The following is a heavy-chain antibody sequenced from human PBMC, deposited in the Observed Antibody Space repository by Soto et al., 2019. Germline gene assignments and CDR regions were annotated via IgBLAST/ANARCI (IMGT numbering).Heavy chain of an antibody. CDR1: GYTFTIYC. CDR3: ARHPSHSISSGFYYYGMDV. CDR2: IYPVDSDS. Sequence: PGESLKISCNGSGYTFTIYCIGLVLQMPGKGLEWMGIIYPVDSDSRYSPSFQGQVTISADKSISTAYLQWSSLEASDTAMYYCARHPSHSISSGFYYYGMDVWGQGTTVTVSS. V-gene: IGHV5-51*01. D-gene: IGHD6-6*01. J-gene: IGHJ6*02.